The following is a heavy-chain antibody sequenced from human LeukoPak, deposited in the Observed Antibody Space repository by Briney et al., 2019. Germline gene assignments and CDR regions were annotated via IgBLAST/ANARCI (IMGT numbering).Heavy chain of an antibody. CDR2: IYYSGST. Sequence: NPSETLSLTCTVSGGSISSYYWSWIRQPPGKGLEWIGYIYYSGSTYYTPSLQSRVTLSVDTSKNQFSLKLSSVTAADTAVYYCARGSGWYGKNWFDPWGQGTLVTVSS. CDR1: GGSISSYY. D-gene: IGHD6-19*01. CDR3: ARGSGWYGKNWFDP. V-gene: IGHV4-59*08. J-gene: IGHJ5*02.